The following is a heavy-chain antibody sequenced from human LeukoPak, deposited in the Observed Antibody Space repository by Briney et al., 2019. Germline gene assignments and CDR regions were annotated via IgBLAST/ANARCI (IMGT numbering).Heavy chain of an antibody. Sequence: GGSLRLSCADSGFTFSSYAMTRVRQTPGKGLEWVSTITSASGTTYYADSVEGRFTISRDNSKNTLYLQMHTLRAEDTAVYYCAVYCSGGCYSGLVWGQGTLVTVSS. D-gene: IGHD2-21*02. CDR2: ITSASGTT. J-gene: IGHJ4*02. CDR1: GFTFSSYA. V-gene: IGHV3-23*01. CDR3: AVYCSGGCYSGLV.